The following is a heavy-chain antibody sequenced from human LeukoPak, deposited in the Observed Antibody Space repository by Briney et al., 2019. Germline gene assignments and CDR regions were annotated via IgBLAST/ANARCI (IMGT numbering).Heavy chain of an antibody. CDR3: ARDYSSGWPYNWFDP. J-gene: IGHJ5*02. D-gene: IGHD6-19*01. Sequence: ASVKVSCKASGYTFTGYYMHWVRQAPGQGLEWMGWINPNSGGTNYAQKFQGRVTMTRDTSISTAYMELSRLRSDDTAVYYCARDYSSGWPYNWFDPWGQGTLVTVS. CDR1: GYTFTGYY. CDR2: INPNSGGT. V-gene: IGHV1-2*02.